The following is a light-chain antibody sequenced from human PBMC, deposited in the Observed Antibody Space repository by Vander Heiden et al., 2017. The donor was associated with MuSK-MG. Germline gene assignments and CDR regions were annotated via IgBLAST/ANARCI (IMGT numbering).Light chain of an antibody. CDR1: SSDVGGYNY. V-gene: IGLV2-14*03. Sequence: QSALTQPASVSGSPGHSITISCTGTSSDVGGYNYVSWYQPHPGKAPKLMIYDVSNRPSGVSNRFSGSKSGNTASLTISGLQAEDEADDYCSSYTRSSTPGFGGGTKLTVL. CDR2: DVS. J-gene: IGLJ2*01. CDR3: SSYTRSSTPG.